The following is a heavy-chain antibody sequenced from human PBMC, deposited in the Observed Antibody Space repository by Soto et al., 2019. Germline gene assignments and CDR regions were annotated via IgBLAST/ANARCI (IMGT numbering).Heavy chain of an antibody. CDR2: ISNDGSTK. J-gene: IGHJ4*02. D-gene: IGHD5-18*01. Sequence: QVQLVESGGGVVQPGRSLRLSCAASGLTFSIYGMHWVRQAPGKGLEWVAVISNDGSTKYYADSVKGRFTISRDNYMNTLYLQMNSLRAEDTAVYYCAKDREDTAMIFDYWGQGTLVTVSS. V-gene: IGHV3-30*18. CDR3: AKDREDTAMIFDY. CDR1: GLTFSIYG.